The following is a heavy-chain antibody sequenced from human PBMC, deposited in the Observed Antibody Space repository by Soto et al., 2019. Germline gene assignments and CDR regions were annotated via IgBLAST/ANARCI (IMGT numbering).Heavy chain of an antibody. J-gene: IGHJ4*02. CDR2: ISSSGDIP. Sequence: EVQLLESGGGLVQPGGSLRLSCAASGFTFTTYAMSWVRQPPGKGLEWVSGISSSGDIPYYADSVKGRFAISRDQSKKTVYLQMNSLRAEDTALYYCAKVNSIVGDGDHDYWGQGTLVSVSS. CDR1: GFTFTTYA. V-gene: IGHV3-23*01. CDR3: AKVNSIVGDGDHDY. D-gene: IGHD4-17*01.